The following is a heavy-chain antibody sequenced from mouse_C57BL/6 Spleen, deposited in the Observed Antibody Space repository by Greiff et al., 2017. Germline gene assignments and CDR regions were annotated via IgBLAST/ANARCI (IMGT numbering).Heavy chain of an antibody. Sequence: EVKLMESGGGLVKPGGSLKLSCAASGFTFSSYTMSWVRQTPEKRLEWVATSSGGGGNTYYPDSVKGRFTISRDNAKNTLYLQMSSLRSEYTALYYCARRFIRDAMDYWGQGTSVTVSS. V-gene: IGHV5-9*01. CDR1: GFTFSSYT. CDR3: ARRFIRDAMDY. J-gene: IGHJ4*01. CDR2: SSGGGGNT. D-gene: IGHD1-1*01.